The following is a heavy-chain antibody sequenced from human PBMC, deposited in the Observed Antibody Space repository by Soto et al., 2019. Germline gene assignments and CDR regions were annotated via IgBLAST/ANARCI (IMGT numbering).Heavy chain of an antibody. J-gene: IGHJ4*02. CDR1: GFTFSSYD. V-gene: IGHV3-13*01. CDR3: ARSSGPGGFDY. CDR2: IGTAGDT. Sequence: ESGGGLVQPGGSLRLSCAASGFTFSSYDMHWVRQATGKGLEWVSAIGTAGDTYYPGSVKGRFTISRENAKNSLYLQMNSLRAGDTAVYYCARSSGPGGFDYWGQGTLVTVSS. D-gene: IGHD3-10*01.